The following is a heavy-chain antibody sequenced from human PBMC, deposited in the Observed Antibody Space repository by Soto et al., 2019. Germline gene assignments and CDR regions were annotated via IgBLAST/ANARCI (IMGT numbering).Heavy chain of an antibody. J-gene: IGHJ3*02. D-gene: IGHD2-15*01. CDR1: GITFSRYD. CDR3: ARDRCSGGSCYRTYAFDI. V-gene: IGHV3-23*01. CDR2: ISGSGGST. Sequence: GGSLRLSCVVSGITFSRYDMSWVRQAPGKGLEWVSGISGSGGSTYYADSVKGRFTISRDNSKNTVYLQMNSLRVDDTAVYYCARDRCSGGSCYRTYAFDIWGQGTLVTVSS.